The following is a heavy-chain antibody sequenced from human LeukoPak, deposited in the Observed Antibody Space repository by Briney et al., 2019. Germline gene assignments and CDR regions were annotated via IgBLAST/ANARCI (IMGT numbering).Heavy chain of an antibody. J-gene: IGHJ4*02. CDR2: LLVIGVIT. D-gene: IGHD6-13*01. Sequence: GGALRLSCTPSGFTLDDYAMYWVRQTPGKGLEWVSLLLVIGVITYYAHSVKGRFTLSRDTRQNTLYLQVNSLRTEDTAFYSCAKERRDNSSYGTFDSWGQGTPVTV. CDR1: GFTLDDYA. CDR3: AKERRDNSSYGTFDS. V-gene: IGHV3-43*02.